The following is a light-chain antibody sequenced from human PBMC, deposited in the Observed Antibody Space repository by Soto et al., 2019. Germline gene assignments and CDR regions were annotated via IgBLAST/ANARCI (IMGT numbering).Light chain of an antibody. V-gene: IGLV2-18*02. J-gene: IGLJ2*01. Sequence: QSALTQPPSVSGSPGQSVTISCTGTSSDVGSYNRVSWYQQTPGTAPKLMIYEVSDRPSGIPDRFSGSKSGNTASLTISGLQAEDEADYYCSAYTSSSTVLFGGGTKLTVL. CDR3: SAYTSSSTVL. CDR2: EVS. CDR1: SSDVGSYNR.